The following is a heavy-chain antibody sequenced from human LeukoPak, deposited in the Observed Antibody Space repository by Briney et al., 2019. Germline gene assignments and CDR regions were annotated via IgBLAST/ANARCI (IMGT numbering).Heavy chain of an antibody. V-gene: IGHV4-59*12. CDR3: ARRYTTYYYDSSGPGGAFDI. Sequence: PSETLSLTCTVSGGSISSYYWSWIRQPPGKGLEWIGYIYYSGSTNYNPSLKSRVTISVDTSKNQFSLKLSSVTAADTAVYYCARRYTTYYYDSSGPGGAFDIWGQGTMVTVSS. J-gene: IGHJ3*02. CDR2: IYYSGST. CDR1: GGSISSYY. D-gene: IGHD3-22*01.